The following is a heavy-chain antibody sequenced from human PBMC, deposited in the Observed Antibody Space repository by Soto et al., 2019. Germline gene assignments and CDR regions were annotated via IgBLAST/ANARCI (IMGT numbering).Heavy chain of an antibody. CDR1: GYTFSTYG. J-gene: IGHJ3*01. V-gene: IGHV1-18*01. Sequence: ASVKVSCKASGYTFSTYGITWVRQAPGQGLDWMGWINPLKGDTNSEARFQDRVTMTTDTSTRTAYMELRSLRSDDTAVYYCARVKVPAAILGAFDLWGQGTLVTV. D-gene: IGHD2-2*01. CDR3: ARVKVPAAILGAFDL. CDR2: INPLKGDT.